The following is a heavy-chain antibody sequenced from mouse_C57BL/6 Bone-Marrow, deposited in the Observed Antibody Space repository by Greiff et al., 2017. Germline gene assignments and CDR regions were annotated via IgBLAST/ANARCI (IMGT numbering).Heavy chain of an antibody. V-gene: IGHV14-4*01. CDR1: GFNIKDDY. J-gene: IGHJ4*01. CDR2: IDPENGDT. Sequence: EVQLQQSGAELVRPGASVKLSCTASGFNIKDDYMHWVKQRPEQGLEWIGWIDPENGDTEYASKFQGKATITADTSSNTAYLQLSSLTSEDTAVYYCTSRIYYSSMDYWGQGTSVTVSS. D-gene: IGHD1-1*01. CDR3: TSRIYYSSMDY.